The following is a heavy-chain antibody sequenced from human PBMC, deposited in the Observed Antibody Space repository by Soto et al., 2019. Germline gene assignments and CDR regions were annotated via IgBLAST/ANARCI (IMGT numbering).Heavy chain of an antibody. CDR3: AREGSGWKYFDH. D-gene: IGHD6-19*01. J-gene: IGHJ4*02. V-gene: IGHV1-2*02. CDR2: INPNSGGT. CDR1: GYTFTANY. Sequence: QVQLVQSGAEVKKPGASVKVSCKGSGYTFTANYIQWVRQAPGQGLEWMGWINPNSGGTTYAQKFQGRVTLTRDTSITTAYMELSRLTSDDTAVYFCAREGSGWKYFDHWGQGSLVTVPS.